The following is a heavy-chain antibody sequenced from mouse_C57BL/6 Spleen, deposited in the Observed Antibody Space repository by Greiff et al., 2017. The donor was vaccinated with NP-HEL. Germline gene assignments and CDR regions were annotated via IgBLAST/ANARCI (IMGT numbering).Heavy chain of an antibody. V-gene: IGHV8-12*01. J-gene: IGHJ2*01. D-gene: IGHD2-5*01. CDR1: GFSLSTSGMG. Sequence: QVTLKESGPGILQSSQTLSLTCSFSGFSLSTSGMGVSWIRQPSGKGLEWLAHIYWDDDKRYNPSLKSRLTISKDTSRNQVFLKITSVDTADTATYYCARGYSNYFFDYWGQGTTLTVSS. CDR2: IYWDDDK. CDR3: ARGYSNYFFDY.